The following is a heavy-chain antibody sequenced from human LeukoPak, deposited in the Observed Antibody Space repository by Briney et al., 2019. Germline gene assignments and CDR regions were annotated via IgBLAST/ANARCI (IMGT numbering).Heavy chain of an antibody. CDR2: INHSGST. V-gene: IGHV4-34*01. CDR3: ARASYYYDSSGSYYFDY. D-gene: IGHD3-22*01. Sequence: KSSETLSLTCAVYGGSFSGYYWSWIRQPPGKGLEWIGEINHSGSTNYNSSLKSRVTISVDTSKNQFSLKLSSVTAADTAVYYCARASYYYDSSGSYYFDYWGQGTLVTVSS. CDR1: GGSFSGYY. J-gene: IGHJ4*02.